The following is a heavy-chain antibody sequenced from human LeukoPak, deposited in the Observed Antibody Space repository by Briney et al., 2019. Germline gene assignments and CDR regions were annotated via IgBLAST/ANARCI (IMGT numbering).Heavy chain of an antibody. J-gene: IGHJ3*02. CDR1: GFSFGGYG. Sequence: GGSLRLSCAASGFSFGGYGMHWVRQAPGKGLEWVAVIWYDGSDNYYGDSVKGRFSVSRDNSENRLYLQMNGLRAEDTAVYYCARAYSSGSGVETFDIWGQGTMVTVSS. CDR3: ARAYSSGSGVETFDI. V-gene: IGHV3-33*01. CDR2: IWYDGSDN. D-gene: IGHD6-19*01.